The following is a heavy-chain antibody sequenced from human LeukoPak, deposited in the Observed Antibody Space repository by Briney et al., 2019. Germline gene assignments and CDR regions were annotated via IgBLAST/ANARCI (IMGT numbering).Heavy chain of an antibody. Sequence: SETLSLTCAVSGYSISSGYYWGWIRQPPGKGLEWIGSIYHSGSTYYNPSLKSRVTISVDTSENQFSLKLSSVTAPDTDVYYCAREGGGFCCGGSCPSGMDGRGKGTTVTVSS. V-gene: IGHV4-38-2*01. J-gene: IGHJ6*04. CDR2: IYHSGST. D-gene: IGHD2-15*01. CDR1: GYSISSGYY. CDR3: AREGGGFCCGGSCPSGMDG.